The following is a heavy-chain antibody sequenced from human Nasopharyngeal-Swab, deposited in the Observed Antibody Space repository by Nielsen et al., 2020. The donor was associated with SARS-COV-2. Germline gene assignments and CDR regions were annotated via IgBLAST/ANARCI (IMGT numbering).Heavy chain of an antibody. Sequence: ESLKISCAVYGGSFSGYYWSWIRQPPGKGLEWIGEINHSGNTNYNPSLESRVTISVDTSKNQFSLKLSSVTAADTAVYYCARVGASGYYFDDYWGQGTLVTVSS. CDR2: INHSGNT. CDR1: GGSFSGYY. D-gene: IGHD3-22*01. J-gene: IGHJ4*02. CDR3: ARVGASGYYFDDY. V-gene: IGHV4-34*01.